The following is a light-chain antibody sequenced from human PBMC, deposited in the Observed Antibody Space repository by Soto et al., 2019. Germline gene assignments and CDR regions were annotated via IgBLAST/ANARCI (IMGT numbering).Light chain of an antibody. CDR1: QSISSY. Sequence: DIQMTQSPSSLSASVVDRVTITFRASQSISSYLNWYQQKPGKAPKLLIYPASSLQSGVPSRFSGGGSGTDFTLTISSLQPEDFATYYCQQSYSTPITFGQGTRLEIK. V-gene: IGKV1-39*01. J-gene: IGKJ5*01. CDR2: PAS. CDR3: QQSYSTPIT.